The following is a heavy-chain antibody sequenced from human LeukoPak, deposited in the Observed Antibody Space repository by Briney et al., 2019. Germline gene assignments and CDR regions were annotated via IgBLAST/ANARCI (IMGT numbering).Heavy chain of an antibody. CDR2: IIPIFSTA. D-gene: IGHD6-13*01. Sequence: SVKVSCKASGGTFSSYAISWVRQAPGQGLEWMGRIIPIFSTANYAQKFQGRVTITTDESTSTAYMELSSLRSEDTAVYYCARDQAAAGFDYWGQGTLVTVSS. CDR3: ARDQAAAGFDY. J-gene: IGHJ4*02. CDR1: GGTFSSYA. V-gene: IGHV1-69*05.